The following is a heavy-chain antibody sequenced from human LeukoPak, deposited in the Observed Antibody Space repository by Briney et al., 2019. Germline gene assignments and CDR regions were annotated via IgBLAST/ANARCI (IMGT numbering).Heavy chain of an antibody. CDR2: ISGSGSTI. D-gene: IGHD4-23*01. J-gene: IGHJ4*02. Sequence: SGGSLRLSCAASGFTVSSNYMSWVRQAPGKGLEWVSYISGSGSTIYYADSVKGRFTISRDNAKNSLYLQMNSLRAEDTAVYYCARDNYGGNGLWGQGTLVTVSS. CDR3: ARDNYGGNGL. CDR1: GFTVSSNY. V-gene: IGHV3-11*04.